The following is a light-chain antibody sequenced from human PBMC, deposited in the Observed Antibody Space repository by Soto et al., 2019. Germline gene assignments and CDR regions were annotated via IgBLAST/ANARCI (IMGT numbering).Light chain of an antibody. V-gene: IGKV1-9*01. CDR2: AAS. CDR1: QGISSY. CDR3: QLLNSYPLT. J-gene: IGKJ1*01. Sequence: DIQLTQSPSFLSASVGDRVTITCRASQGISSYLAWYQQKPGKAPKLLIYAASTLQSGVPSRFSGSGSGTEFTLTSSSLQPEDFATYYCQLLNSYPLTFGQGPKVEIK.